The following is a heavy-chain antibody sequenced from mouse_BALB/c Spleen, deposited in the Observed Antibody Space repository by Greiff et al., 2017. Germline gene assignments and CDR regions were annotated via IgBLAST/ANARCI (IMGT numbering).Heavy chain of an antibody. CDR1: GFTFSSYA. Sequence: EVMLVESGGGLVKPGGSLKLSCAASGFTFSSYAMSWVRQSPEKRLEWVAEISSGGSYTYYPDTVTGRFTISRDNAKNTLYLEMSSLRSEDTAMYYCARGDDYSYYAMDYWGQGTSVTVSS. V-gene: IGHV5-9-4*01. CDR3: ARGDDYSYYAMDY. D-gene: IGHD2-4*01. J-gene: IGHJ4*01. CDR2: ISSGGSYT.